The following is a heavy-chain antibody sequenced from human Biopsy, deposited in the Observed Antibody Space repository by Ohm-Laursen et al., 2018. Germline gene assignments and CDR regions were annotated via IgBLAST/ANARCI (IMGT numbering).Heavy chain of an antibody. CDR2: IYCKTGAT. CDR1: SYTFTDYN. D-gene: IGHD2-8*01. V-gene: IGHV1-2*02. Sequence: ASVKVSCKASSYTFTDYNIHWMRQAPGQGLECPGYIYCKTGATNYAKKFQGTVTMTRDTSIGTAYLALGSLRSADTAIYYCARDPLNGHKHFDYWGQGSLVTVSS. J-gene: IGHJ4*02. CDR3: ARDPLNGHKHFDY.